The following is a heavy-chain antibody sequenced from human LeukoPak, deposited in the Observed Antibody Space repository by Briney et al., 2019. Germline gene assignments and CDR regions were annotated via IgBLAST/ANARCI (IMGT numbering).Heavy chain of an antibody. CDR3: ARALISYPYGSGSYYFDY. D-gene: IGHD3-10*01. J-gene: IGHJ4*02. CDR1: GGSFSGYY. CDR2: INHSGST. Sequence: SETLSLTCAVYGGSFSGYYWGWIRQPPGKGLEWIGEINHSGSTNYNPSLKSRVTIAVDTSTNQFSLKLSSVTAADTAVYYCARALISYPYGSGSYYFDYWGQGTLVTVSS. V-gene: IGHV4-34*01.